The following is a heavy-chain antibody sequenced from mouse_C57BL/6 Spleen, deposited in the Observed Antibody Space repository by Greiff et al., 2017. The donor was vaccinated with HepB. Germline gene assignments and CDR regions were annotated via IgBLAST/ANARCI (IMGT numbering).Heavy chain of an antibody. J-gene: IGHJ1*03. Sequence: VQLQQSGTVLARPGASVKMSCKTSGYTFTSYWMHWVKQRPGQGLEWIGAIYPGNSDTSYNQKFKGKAKLTAVTSASTAYMELSSLTNEDSAVYYCTKEEETTTVVNHWYFDVWGTGTTVTVSS. D-gene: IGHD1-1*01. CDR2: IYPGNSDT. CDR1: GYTFTSYW. V-gene: IGHV1-5*01. CDR3: TKEEETTTVVNHWYFDV.